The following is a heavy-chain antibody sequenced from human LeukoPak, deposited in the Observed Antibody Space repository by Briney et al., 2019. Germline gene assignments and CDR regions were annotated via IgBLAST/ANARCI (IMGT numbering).Heavy chain of an antibody. V-gene: IGHV1-69*13. D-gene: IGHD6-13*01. CDR2: IIPIFGTA. CDR3: ARERMYSGLDY. J-gene: IGHJ4*02. Sequence: SVKVSCKASGYTFTGYYMHWVRQAPGQGLEWMGGIIPIFGTANYAQKFQDRVTITADESTNTAYMELNSLRSEDTAVYYCARERMYSGLDYWGQGTLVTVSS. CDR1: GYTFTGYY.